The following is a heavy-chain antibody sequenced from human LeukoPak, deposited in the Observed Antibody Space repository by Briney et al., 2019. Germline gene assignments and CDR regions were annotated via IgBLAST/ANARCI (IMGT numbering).Heavy chain of an antibody. J-gene: IGHJ4*02. CDR2: IYYSGST. CDR3: ARGDWQLYFDY. Sequence: SETLSLTCTVSGGSISSYYWSWIRQPPGEGLEWIGYIYYSGSTNYNPSLKSRVTISVDTSKNQFSLKLSSVTAADTAVYYCARGDWQLYFDYWGQGTLVTVSS. V-gene: IGHV4-59*01. CDR1: GGSISSYY. D-gene: IGHD3/OR15-3a*01.